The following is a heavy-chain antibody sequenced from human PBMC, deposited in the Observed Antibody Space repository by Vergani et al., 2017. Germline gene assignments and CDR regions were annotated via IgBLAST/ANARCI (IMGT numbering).Heavy chain of an antibody. Sequence: EVQLLESGGDLVQPGGSLRLSCAASGFTFIMHAMSWVRQAPGKRLEWVSTLSASDRRTHYADSVKGRFTISRDISKNTLFLHMISLRPEDTAVYYCAKVGRSEVAGTFGAFDIWGQGTMVTVSS. CDR2: LSASDRRT. J-gene: IGHJ3*02. CDR3: AKVGRSEVAGTFGAFDI. CDR1: GFTFIMHA. D-gene: IGHD6-19*01. V-gene: IGHV3-23*01.